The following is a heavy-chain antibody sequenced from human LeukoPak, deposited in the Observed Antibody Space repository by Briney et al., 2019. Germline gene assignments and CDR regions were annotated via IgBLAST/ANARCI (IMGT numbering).Heavy chain of an antibody. J-gene: IGHJ4*02. CDR3: ARVKRSGYEYYFDY. V-gene: IGHV4-30-2*01. Sequence: SETLSLTCAVSGGSISSGGYSWSWIRPPPGKGLEWIGYIYHSGSTYYNPSLKSRVTISVDRSKNQFSLKLSSVTAADTAVYYCARVKRSGYEYYFDYWGQGTLVTVSS. CDR1: GGSISSGGYS. CDR2: IYHSGST. D-gene: IGHD5-12*01.